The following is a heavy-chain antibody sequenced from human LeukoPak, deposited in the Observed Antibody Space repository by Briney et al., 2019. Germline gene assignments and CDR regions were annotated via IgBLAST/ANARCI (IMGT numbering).Heavy chain of an antibody. CDR2: IKQDGSEK. V-gene: IGHV3-7*05. CDR3: ARSQGGTMSLRHFDL. J-gene: IGHJ2*01. CDR1: GFTFSNYW. D-gene: IGHD3-22*01. Sequence: SGGSLRLSCAASGFTFSNYWMTWVRQAPGKGLEWVANIKQDGSEKYYVDSVKGRFTISRDNAKNSLYLQTNGLRAEDTAVYYCARSQGGTMSLRHFDLWGRGTLVTVSS.